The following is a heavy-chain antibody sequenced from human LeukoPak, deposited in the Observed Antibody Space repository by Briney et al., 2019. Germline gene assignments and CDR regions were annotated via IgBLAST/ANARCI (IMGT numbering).Heavy chain of an antibody. J-gene: IGHJ4*02. CDR2: PCCSAGGT. CDR1: GNTPSNYA. CDR3: AKRGVVVRVFLVGFHREAYYFDS. Sequence: GGSLRLSSGVSGNTPSNYAMSWVRQAPRKGLEWVARPCCSAGGTTYADFVKGRFTLSRDNSTNTLFLQMDRLRAGDTAVYFCAKRGVVVRVFLVGFHREAYYFDSWGQGAQVTVSS. V-gene: IGHV3-23*01. D-gene: IGHD3-16*02.